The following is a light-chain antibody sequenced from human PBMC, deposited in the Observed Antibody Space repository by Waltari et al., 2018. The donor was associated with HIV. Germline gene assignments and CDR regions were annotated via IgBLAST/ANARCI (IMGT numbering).Light chain of an antibody. CDR1: RSSIGSNS. V-gene: IGLV1-44*01. Sequence: QSLLLQPPSASGTAGQRVTISCSGRRSSIGSNSVTWYQQLPGAAPTLRIYKNKQRPPGVPDRFSGSKSGTAASLAISGIQSEDEGDYYCAGWDDNVDGLFGGGTKLTVL. J-gene: IGLJ2*01. CDR2: KNK. CDR3: AGWDDNVDGL.